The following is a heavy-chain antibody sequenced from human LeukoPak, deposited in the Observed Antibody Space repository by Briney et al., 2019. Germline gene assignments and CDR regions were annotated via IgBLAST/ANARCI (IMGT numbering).Heavy chain of an antibody. Sequence: SVKVSCKASGYTFTGYYMHWVRQAPGQGLEWMGRIIPILGIANYAQKFQGRVTITADKSTSTAYMELSSLRSEDTAVYYCARSRDILTFDYWGQGTLVTVSS. V-gene: IGHV1-69*02. CDR3: ARSRDILTFDY. J-gene: IGHJ4*02. CDR1: GYTFTGYY. CDR2: IIPILGIA. D-gene: IGHD3-9*01.